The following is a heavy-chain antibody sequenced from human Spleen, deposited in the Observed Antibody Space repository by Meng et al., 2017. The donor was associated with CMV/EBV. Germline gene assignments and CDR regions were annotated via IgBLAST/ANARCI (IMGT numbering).Heavy chain of an antibody. CDR1: GYTFIGYY. CDR3: ARGRQLGRNWFDP. Sequence: ASVKVSCKASGYTFIGYYIHWVRQATGQGLEWMGWMNPNSGNTGYAQKFQGRVTMTRNTSISTAYMELSSLRSEDTAVYYCARGRQLGRNWFDPWGQGTLVTVSS. CDR2: MNPNSGNT. D-gene: IGHD6-13*01. V-gene: IGHV1-8*02. J-gene: IGHJ5*02.